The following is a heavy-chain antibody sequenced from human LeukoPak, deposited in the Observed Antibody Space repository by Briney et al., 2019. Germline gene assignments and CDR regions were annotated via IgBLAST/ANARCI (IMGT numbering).Heavy chain of an antibody. CDR1: GFTFSSYW. Sequence: GGSLRLSCAASGFTFSSYWMHWVRQAPGKGLVWVSRINSDGSSTSYADSVKGRFTISRDNAKNTLYLQMNSLRAEDTAVYYCARVRDRGGYGLWYYYDSSGSFDYWGQGTLVTVSS. CDR2: INSDGSST. CDR3: ARVRDRGGYGLWYYYDSSGSFDY. J-gene: IGHJ4*02. V-gene: IGHV3-74*01. D-gene: IGHD3-22*01.